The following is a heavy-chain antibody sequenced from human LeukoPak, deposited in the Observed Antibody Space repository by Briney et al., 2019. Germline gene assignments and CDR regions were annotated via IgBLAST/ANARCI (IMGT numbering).Heavy chain of an antibody. CDR1: GFTFSSYA. CDR3: AKDPDIVVVPATILGYDY. J-gene: IGHJ4*02. Sequence: GGSLRPSCAASGFTFSSYAMSWVRQAPGKGLEWVSAISGSGGSTYYADSVKGRFTISRDNSKNTLYLQMNSLRAEDTAVYYCAKDPDIVVVPATILGYDYWGQGTLVTVSS. CDR2: ISGSGGST. D-gene: IGHD2-2*01. V-gene: IGHV3-23*01.